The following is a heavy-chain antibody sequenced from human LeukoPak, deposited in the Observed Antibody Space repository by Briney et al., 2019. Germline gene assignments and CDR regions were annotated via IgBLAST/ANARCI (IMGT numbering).Heavy chain of an antibody. CDR3: AKGASPMVRGVIDY. Sequence: PGRSLRLSCAASGFTFDDYAMHWVRQAPGKGLEWVSGISWNSGSIGYADSVKGRFTTSRDNAENSLYLQMNSLRAEDTALYYCAKGASPMVRGVIDYWGQGTLVTVSS. CDR1: GFTFDDYA. CDR2: ISWNSGSI. J-gene: IGHJ4*02. V-gene: IGHV3-9*01. D-gene: IGHD3-10*01.